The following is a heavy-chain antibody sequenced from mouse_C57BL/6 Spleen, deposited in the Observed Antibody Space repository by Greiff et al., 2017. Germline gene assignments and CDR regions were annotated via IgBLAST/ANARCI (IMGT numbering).Heavy chain of an antibody. CDR3: ARGGDYGFAY. D-gene: IGHD2-4*01. V-gene: IGHV5-4*01. CDR2: ISDGGSYT. J-gene: IGHJ3*01. CDR1: GFTFSSYA. Sequence: EVQGVESGGGLVKPGGSLKLSCAASGFTFSSYAMSWVRQTPEKRLEWVATISDGGSYTYYPDNVKGRFTISRDNAKNNLYLQMSHLKSEDTAMYYCARGGDYGFAYWGQGTLVTVSA.